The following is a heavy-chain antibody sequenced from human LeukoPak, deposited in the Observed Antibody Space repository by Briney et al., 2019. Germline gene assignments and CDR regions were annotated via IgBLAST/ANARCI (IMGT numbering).Heavy chain of an antibody. CDR3: ARGLMSSYDGGTNHGTFDI. CDR1: SGSISSRNS. D-gene: IGHD1-1*01. J-gene: IGHJ3*02. CDR2: IDQGGST. Sequence: SETLSLTCAVSSGSISSRNSWSWVRQPPEKGLEWIGEIDQGGSTNYNPSLKSRVTISIDRSKNQFSLNLKSVTAVDTAVYYCARGLMSSYDGGTNHGTFDIWGQGTMVAVS. V-gene: IGHV4-4*02.